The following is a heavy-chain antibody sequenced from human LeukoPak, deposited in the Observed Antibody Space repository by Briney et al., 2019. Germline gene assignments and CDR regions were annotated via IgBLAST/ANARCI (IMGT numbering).Heavy chain of an antibody. CDR2: IGADGRGT. Sequence: PGGSLRLSCAASGFTFNNYAMTGVRQAPGKGLEWVSAIGADGRGTDYADSVKGRFTISRDNSKNMLYLQMNTLRADDTALYYCARRPGGTPDYWGLGTLVTVSS. V-gene: IGHV3-23*01. J-gene: IGHJ4*02. D-gene: IGHD1-26*01. CDR3: ARRPGGTPDY. CDR1: GFTFNNYA.